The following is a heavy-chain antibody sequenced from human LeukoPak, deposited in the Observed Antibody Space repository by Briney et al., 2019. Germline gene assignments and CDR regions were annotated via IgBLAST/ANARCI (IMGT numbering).Heavy chain of an antibody. D-gene: IGHD3-16*01. CDR3: AREAQALGELVSYYFDY. CDR2: IYSGGST. CDR1: GFTVSSNY. J-gene: IGHJ4*02. V-gene: IGHV3-66*01. Sequence: GGSLRLSCAASGFTVSSNYMSWVRQAPGKGLEWVSVIYSGGSTYYADSVKGRFTISRDNSKNTLYLQMNSLRAEDTAVYYCAREAQALGELVSYYFDYWGQGTLVTVSS.